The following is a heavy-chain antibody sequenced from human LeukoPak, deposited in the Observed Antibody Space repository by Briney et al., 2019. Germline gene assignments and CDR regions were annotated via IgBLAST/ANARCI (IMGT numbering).Heavy chain of an antibody. D-gene: IGHD2-2*02. CDR3: ARGGVNVPAAIQGDY. CDR2: IKQDGSEK. Sequence: ETLSPTCAVYGGSFSGYYWSWIRQPPGKGLEWVANIKQDGSEKYYVDSVKGRFTISRDNAKNSLYLQMNSLRAEDTAVYYCARGGVNVPAAIQGDYWGQGTLVTVSS. J-gene: IGHJ4*02. V-gene: IGHV3-7*01. CDR1: GGSFSGYY.